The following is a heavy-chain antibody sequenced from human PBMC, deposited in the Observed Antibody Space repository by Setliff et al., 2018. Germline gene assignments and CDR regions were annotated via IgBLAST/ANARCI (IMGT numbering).Heavy chain of an antibody. CDR2: IKEDGSEK. J-gene: IGHJ3*02. CDR1: GFTFSRYW. Sequence: GGSLRLSCVVSGFTFSRYWMTWVRQAPGKGLEWVANIKEDGSEKYYVDSVRGRFTMSRDNAKNSLFLQMNSLRVEDTAVYYCVMGSGALELLCIACVTTVRVHPSHPLKPLSSGLSHPVDI. D-gene: IGHD1-7*01. V-gene: IGHV3-7*01. CDR3: VMGSGALELLCIACVTTVRVHPSHPLKPLSSGLSHPVDI.